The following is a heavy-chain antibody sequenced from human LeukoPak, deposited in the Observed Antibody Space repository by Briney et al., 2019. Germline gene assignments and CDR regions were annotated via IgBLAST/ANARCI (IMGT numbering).Heavy chain of an antibody. Sequence: SSVKVSFKASGGTFSSYAISWVRQAPGQGLEWMGRIIPILGIANYAQKFQGRVTITADKSTSTAYMELSSLRSEDTAVYYCARDSPENWNDQDYWGQGTLVTVSS. CDR1: GGTFSSYA. CDR3: ARDSPENWNDQDY. J-gene: IGHJ4*02. CDR2: IIPILGIA. D-gene: IGHD1-1*01. V-gene: IGHV1-69*04.